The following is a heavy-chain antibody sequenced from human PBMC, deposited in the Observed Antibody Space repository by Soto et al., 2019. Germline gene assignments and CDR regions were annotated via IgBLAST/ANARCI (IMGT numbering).Heavy chain of an antibody. Sequence: QVQLQESGPGLVKPSETLSLTCTVSGGAISGYYWTWIRQSAGKGLEWIGRIYSSGGTKYNPSLQSRVTMPLDTSKNQFSLRLTSVTAADTAVYYCARGQRFSDSFDPWGQGTLVTVSS. V-gene: IGHV4-4*07. D-gene: IGHD3-3*01. CDR3: ARGQRFSDSFDP. J-gene: IGHJ5*02. CDR1: GGAISGYY. CDR2: IYSSGGT.